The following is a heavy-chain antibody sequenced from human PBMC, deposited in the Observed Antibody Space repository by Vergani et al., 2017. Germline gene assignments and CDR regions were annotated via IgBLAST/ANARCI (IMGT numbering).Heavy chain of an antibody. CDR2: ISAYNGNT. V-gene: IGHV1-18*01. J-gene: IGHJ3*02. Sequence: QVQLVQSGAEVKKPGASVKVSCKASGYTFTSYGISWVRQAPGQGLEWMGWISAYNGNTNYAQDLLGRVTMTTDTSTSTAYMELRCLSSDDTAVYYGARDGSYYDILTSYQPQDAFDIWGQGTMVTVSS. CDR3: ARDGSYYDILTSYQPQDAFDI. CDR1: GYTFTSYG. D-gene: IGHD3-9*01.